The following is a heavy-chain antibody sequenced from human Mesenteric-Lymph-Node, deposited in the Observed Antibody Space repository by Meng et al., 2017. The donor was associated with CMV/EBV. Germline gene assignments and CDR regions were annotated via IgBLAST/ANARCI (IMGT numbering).Heavy chain of an antibody. CDR1: GFTFSNYE. D-gene: IGHD2-21*01. V-gene: IGHV3-48*03. J-gene: IGHJ4*02. Sequence: GESLKISCPASGFTFSNYEMNWVRQAPGKGLEWISYISISGSTIYYADSLKGRFTISRDNAKNSVYLQMYSLTDEDTALYYCAREERNCGGDCYLYWGQGTLVTVSS. CDR3: AREERNCGGDCYLY. CDR2: ISISGSTI.